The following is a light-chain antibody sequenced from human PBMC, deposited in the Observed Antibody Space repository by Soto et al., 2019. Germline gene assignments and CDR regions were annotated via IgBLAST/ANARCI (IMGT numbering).Light chain of an antibody. V-gene: IGLV2-14*01. CDR2: EVS. CDR1: SSDVGGYNY. J-gene: IGLJ2*01. Sequence: QSALTQPASVSGSPGQSITISCTGTSSDVGGYNYVSWYQQHPGKAPKLMIYEVSNRPSGVSNRFSGSKSGNTASLTISGLQAEDEADYYCGTWDSTLNAVLFGGGTKLTVL. CDR3: GTWDSTLNAVL.